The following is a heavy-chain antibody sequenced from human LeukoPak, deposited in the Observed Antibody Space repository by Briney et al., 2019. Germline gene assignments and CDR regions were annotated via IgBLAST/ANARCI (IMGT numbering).Heavy chain of an antibody. CDR1: GVSISSSNSY. CDR2: IYYSGNT. Sequence: SETLSLTCTVSGVSISSSNSYWGWIRQPPGKGLEWIGSIYYSGNTYYNASLKSQVSISIDTSKNQFSLRLTSVTAADTAVYYCARGLGYCSGGSCSGGAFDIWGQGTMVTVSS. V-gene: IGHV4-39*01. CDR3: ARGLGYCSGGSCSGGAFDI. D-gene: IGHD2-15*01. J-gene: IGHJ3*02.